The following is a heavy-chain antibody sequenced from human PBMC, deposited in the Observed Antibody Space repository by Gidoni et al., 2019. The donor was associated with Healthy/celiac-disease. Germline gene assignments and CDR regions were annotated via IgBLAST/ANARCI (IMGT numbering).Heavy chain of an antibody. V-gene: IGHV3-49*05. Sequence: EVQLVVSVGGLVKPGRSMSLSCADSGFTFGDYAMGWFRPAPGKGRERVVFIRSKAYGGTTEYAASVKGRFTISRDDSKSIAYLQMNSLKTEDTAVYYCTRAGVGIQLDVDYWGQGTLVTVSS. D-gene: IGHD5-18*01. CDR1: GFTFGDYA. CDR3: TRAGVGIQLDVDY. CDR2: IRSKAYGGTT. J-gene: IGHJ4*02.